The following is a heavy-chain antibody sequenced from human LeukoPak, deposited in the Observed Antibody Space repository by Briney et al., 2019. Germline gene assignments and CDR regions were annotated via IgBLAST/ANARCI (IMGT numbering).Heavy chain of an antibody. CDR3: AKGSLFGVVIIGYFDY. D-gene: IGHD3-3*01. V-gene: IGHV3-23*01. CDR2: ISGSGGST. CDR1: GFTFSSYA. Sequence: GGSLRLSXAASGFTFSSYAMSWIRQAPGKGLEWVSAISGSGGSTYYADSVKGRFTISRDNSKNTLYLQMNSLRAEDTAVYYCAKGSLFGVVIIGYFDYWGQGTLVTVSS. J-gene: IGHJ4*02.